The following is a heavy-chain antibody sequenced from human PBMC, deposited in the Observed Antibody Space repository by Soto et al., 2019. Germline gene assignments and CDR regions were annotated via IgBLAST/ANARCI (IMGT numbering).Heavy chain of an antibody. J-gene: IGHJ4*02. Sequence: GGSLRLSCAASGFTFSSYSMNWVRQAPGKGLEWVSSISSSSSYIYYADTVKGRFTISRDNAKNSLYLQMNSLRAEDTALYYCARGGRAKASLRGVVTDDYWGQGTLVTVSS. CDR3: ARGGRAKASLRGVVTDDY. V-gene: IGHV3-21*01. CDR2: ISSSSSYI. D-gene: IGHD4-17*01. CDR1: GFTFSSYS.